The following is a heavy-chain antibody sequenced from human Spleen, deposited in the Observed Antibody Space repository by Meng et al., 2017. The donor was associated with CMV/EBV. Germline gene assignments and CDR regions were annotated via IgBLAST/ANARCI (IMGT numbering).Heavy chain of an antibody. D-gene: IGHD3-22*01. CDR1: GFTFNNYA. J-gene: IGHJ4*02. CDR2: LSGRTSNP. CDR3: AKDAARQYYDSSGYYFDY. V-gene: IGHV3-23*01. Sequence: GGSLRLSCVASGFTFNNYAMSWVRQVPGKGLEWVSSLSGRTSNPYYADSVRGRFSISRDNSKNTLYLQMNSLRVEDTVVYFCAKDAARQYYDSSGYYFDYWGLGTLVTVSS.